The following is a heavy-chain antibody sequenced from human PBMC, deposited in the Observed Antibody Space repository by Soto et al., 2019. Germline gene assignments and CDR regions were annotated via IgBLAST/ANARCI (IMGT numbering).Heavy chain of an antibody. V-gene: IGHV4-34*01. D-gene: IGHD2-21*02. CDR2: INHSGNN. CDR3: ARGGSNDCQVAFDI. J-gene: IGHJ3*02. CDR1: GGSFSTYY. Sequence: SETLSLTCVVSGGSFSTYYYNWIRQSPGKGLEWIGEINHSGNNNYSPSLKSRVTMSLDTSKNQFSLKLTSVTAADTAVYYCARGGSNDCQVAFDIWGQGKMVTVSS.